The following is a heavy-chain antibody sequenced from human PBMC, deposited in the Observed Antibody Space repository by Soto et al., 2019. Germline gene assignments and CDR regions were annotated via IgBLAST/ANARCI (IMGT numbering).Heavy chain of an antibody. V-gene: IGHV3-33*06. J-gene: IGHJ3*02. CDR1: GFTFSSYG. Sequence: GGSLRLSCAASGFTFSSYGMHWVRQAPGKGLEWVAVIWYDGSNKYYADSVKGRFTISRDNSKNTLYLQMNSLRAEDTAVYYCAKDDSSAHPDAFDIWGQGTMVTVSS. CDR3: AKDDSSAHPDAFDI. CDR2: IWYDGSNK. D-gene: IGHD3-22*01.